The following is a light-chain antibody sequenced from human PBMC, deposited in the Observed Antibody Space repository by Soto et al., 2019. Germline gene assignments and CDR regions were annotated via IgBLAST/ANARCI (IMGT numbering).Light chain of an antibody. J-gene: IGKJ5*01. V-gene: IGKV1-39*01. CDR3: QQSDTTASIT. CDR2: AAS. Sequence: DIQMTQSPSSLSASVGDRVTITCRASQSISRNLNWYQHKPGKAPKLLIYAASSLQNGVPSRFSDGGSGTEFTLSISSLQPEDFGTYYCQQSDTTASITCGQGTRLEIK. CDR1: QSISRN.